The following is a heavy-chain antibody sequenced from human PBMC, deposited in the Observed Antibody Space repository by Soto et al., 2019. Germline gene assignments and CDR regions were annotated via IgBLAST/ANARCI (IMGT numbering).Heavy chain of an antibody. CDR1: GFTFSNYG. V-gene: IGHV3-30*18. CDR2: VSYDGGHK. Sequence: QVQLVESGGGVVQPGRSLRLSCAASGFTFSNYGMHWVRQAPGKGLEWVAIVSYDGGHKYYTDSVKGRFTISRDNSKNTLYLQMNSLRAEDTAVYYCAKKTDSFFDYWGQGTLVTVSS. J-gene: IGHJ4*02. CDR3: AKKTDSFFDY. D-gene: IGHD3-22*01.